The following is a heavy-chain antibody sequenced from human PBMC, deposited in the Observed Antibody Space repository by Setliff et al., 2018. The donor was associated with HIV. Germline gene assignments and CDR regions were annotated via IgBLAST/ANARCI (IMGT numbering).Heavy chain of an antibody. Sequence: PSETLSLTCTVSGDSINSGTYYWSWIRQPAGKGLEWIGRLHLSGDTNYNPSLKSRVTMSIDTSKNQFSLRLSSVTAADTAVYYCARGTLWSSGYYLYWYLDLWGRGTLVTVSS. V-gene: IGHV4-61*02. CDR2: LHLSGDT. CDR1: GDSINSGTYY. D-gene: IGHD3-22*01. J-gene: IGHJ2*01. CDR3: ARGTLWSSGYYLYWYLDL.